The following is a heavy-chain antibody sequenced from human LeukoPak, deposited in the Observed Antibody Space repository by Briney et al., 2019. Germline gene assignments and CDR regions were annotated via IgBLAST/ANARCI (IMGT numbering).Heavy chain of an antibody. V-gene: IGHV3-23*01. CDR2: ISGSGGST. Sequence: GGSLRLSCAASGFIFSSYAMSWVRQAPGKGLEWVSAISGSGGSTYYADSVKGRFTISRDNSKNTLYLQMNSLRAEDTAVYYCAKDLNAAGTFDAFDIWGRGTMVTVSS. D-gene: IGHD1-26*01. CDR1: GFIFSSYA. J-gene: IGHJ3*02. CDR3: AKDLNAAGTFDAFDI.